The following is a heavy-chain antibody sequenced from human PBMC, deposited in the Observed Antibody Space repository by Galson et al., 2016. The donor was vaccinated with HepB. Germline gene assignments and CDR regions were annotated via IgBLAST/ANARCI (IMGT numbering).Heavy chain of an antibody. D-gene: IGHD3-10*01. CDR3: ARVRGYYGSGTYLYKFDL. CDR2: ISGSSSYT. CDR1: GFAFSDYY. Sequence: SLRLSCAASGFAFSDYYMRWIRQAPEKGLEWLSYISGSSSYTDYADAVKGRSTIFRDNAKNSLDLEIDSLRAEDTAVYYCARVRGYYGSGTYLYKFDLWGQGTLVTVSS. J-gene: IGHJ4*02. V-gene: IGHV3-11*06.